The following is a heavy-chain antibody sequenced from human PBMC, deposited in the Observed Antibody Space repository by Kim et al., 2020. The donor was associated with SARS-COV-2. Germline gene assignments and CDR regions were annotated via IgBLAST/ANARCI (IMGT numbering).Heavy chain of an antibody. Sequence: ASVKVSCKASGYTFTSYYMHWVRQAPGQGLEWMGIINPSGGSTSYAQKFQGRVTMTRDTSTSTVYMELSSLRSEDTAVYYCARDRSMVRGLGYFDYWGQGTLVTVSS. V-gene: IGHV1-46*01. D-gene: IGHD3-10*01. J-gene: IGHJ4*02. CDR2: INPSGGST. CDR3: ARDRSMVRGLGYFDY. CDR1: GYTFTSYY.